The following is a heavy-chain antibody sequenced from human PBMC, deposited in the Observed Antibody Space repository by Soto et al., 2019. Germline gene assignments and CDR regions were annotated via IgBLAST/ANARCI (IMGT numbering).Heavy chain of an antibody. CDR2: IYQSGST. CDR3: ARGLTDSYDSSGFPNNWFDP. Sequence: PSETLSLTCGVSGVSISSGGYSWGWIRQPPGKGLEWIGNIYQSGSTYYKPSLKSRVTISADRSKNQFTLKLSSVTAADTAVYYCARGLTDSYDSSGFPNNWFDPWGQGTLVTVSS. V-gene: IGHV4-30-2*01. D-gene: IGHD3-22*01. J-gene: IGHJ5*02. CDR1: GVSISSGGYS.